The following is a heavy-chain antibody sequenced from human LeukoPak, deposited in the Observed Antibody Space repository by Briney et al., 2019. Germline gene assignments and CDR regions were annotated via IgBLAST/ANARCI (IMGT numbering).Heavy chain of an antibody. CDR2: IVVGSGNT. CDR1: VFTFTSSA. J-gene: IGHJ4*02. V-gene: IGHV1-58*02. Sequence: GASVKVSCKASVFTFTSSAMQWVRQARGQRLEWIGWIVVGSGNTNYAQKFQERVTITRDMSTSTAYMELSSLRSEDTAVYYCAALSSIAAAGAFDYWGQGTLVTVSS. D-gene: IGHD6-13*01. CDR3: AALSSIAAAGAFDY.